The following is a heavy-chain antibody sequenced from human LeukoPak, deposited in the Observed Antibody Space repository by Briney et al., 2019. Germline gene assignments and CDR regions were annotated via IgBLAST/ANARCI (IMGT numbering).Heavy chain of an antibody. J-gene: IGHJ4*02. Sequence: GGSLRLSCAASGFTFSSYAMSWVRQAPGKGLEWVSAISGSGGSTYYADSVKGRFTISRDNSKNTLYLQMNSLRAEDTAVYYCAKEITAGYYDSSGAFDYWGQGTLVIVSS. CDR3: AKEITAGYYDSSGAFDY. D-gene: IGHD3-22*01. CDR1: GFTFSSYA. CDR2: ISGSGGST. V-gene: IGHV3-23*01.